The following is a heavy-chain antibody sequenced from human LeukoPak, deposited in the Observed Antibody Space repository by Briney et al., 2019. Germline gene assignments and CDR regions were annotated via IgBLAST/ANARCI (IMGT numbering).Heavy chain of an antibody. V-gene: IGHV4-34*01. CDR3: ARHRDGYNCDY. J-gene: IGHJ4*02. CDR2: INHSGSA. Sequence: SETLSLTSAVYGGSLSGSYWSWIPQPPGKGLEWIGEINHSGSANYNPSLKSRATPSIDKSTNQFSLNLNSVTAADTAVYYCARHRDGYNCDYWGQGTLVTVSS. D-gene: IGHD5-24*01. CDR1: GGSLSGSY.